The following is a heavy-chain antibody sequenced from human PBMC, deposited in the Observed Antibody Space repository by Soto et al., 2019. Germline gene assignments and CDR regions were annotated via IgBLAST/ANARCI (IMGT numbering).Heavy chain of an antibody. D-gene: IGHD3-22*01. V-gene: IGHV3-7*01. CDR1: GFTFSSYW. CDR2: IKQDGSEK. CDR3: ARAYYDSSGSY. J-gene: IGHJ4*02. Sequence: EVQLVESGGGLVQPGGSLRLSCAAFGFTFSSYWMSWVRQAPGKGLEWVANIKQDGSEKYYVDSVKGRFTISRDNAKNSLYLQMNSLRAEDTAVYYCARAYYDSSGSYWGQGTLLTVSS.